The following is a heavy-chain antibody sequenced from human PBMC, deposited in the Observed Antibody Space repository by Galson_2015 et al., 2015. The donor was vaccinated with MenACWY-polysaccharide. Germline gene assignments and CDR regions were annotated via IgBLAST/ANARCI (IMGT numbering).Heavy chain of an antibody. CDR2: INPNSGGT. V-gene: IGHV1-2*06. D-gene: IGHD1-7*01. J-gene: IGHJ3*02. CDR1: GYTFTGYY. CDR3: ARLELTRASVDAFDI. Sequence: QSGAEVKKPGESLKISCKASGYTFTGYYMHWVRQAPGQGLEWMGRINPNSGGTNYAQKFQGRVTMTRDTSISTAYMELSRLRSDDTAVYYCARLELTRASVDAFDIWGQGTMVTVSS.